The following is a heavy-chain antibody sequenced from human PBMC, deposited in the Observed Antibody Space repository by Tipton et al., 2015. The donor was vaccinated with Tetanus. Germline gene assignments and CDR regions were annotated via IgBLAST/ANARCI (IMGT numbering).Heavy chain of an antibody. Sequence: TLSLTCTVSGGSMSNNYWSWIRQPPGKGLEWIAYIFHSGSTNYSPSLKSRVAISMDTSKNQISLKLSSVTAAGTAIYYCAREVPAAGHFDSWGQGTLVTVSS. D-gene: IGHD2-2*01. J-gene: IGHJ4*02. CDR2: IFHSGST. CDR1: GGSMSNNY. CDR3: AREVPAAGHFDS. V-gene: IGHV4-59*01.